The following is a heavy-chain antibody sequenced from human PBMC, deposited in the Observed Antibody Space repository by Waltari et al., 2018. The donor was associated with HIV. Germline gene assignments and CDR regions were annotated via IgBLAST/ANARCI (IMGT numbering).Heavy chain of an antibody. Sequence: QVQLQESGPGLVKPSQTLSLTCTAPGGPISSGSYYWTWTRQPAGKGLEWIGRSYTSGITNYNPSLKRRVTISVDTSKNQFSLKLSSVTAADTAVYYCARDAPDYDYVWGSYQDYWGQGTLVTVSS. D-gene: IGHD3-16*02. CDR3: ARDAPDYDYVWGSYQDY. CDR2: SYTSGIT. CDR1: GGPISSGSYY. V-gene: IGHV4-61*02. J-gene: IGHJ4*02.